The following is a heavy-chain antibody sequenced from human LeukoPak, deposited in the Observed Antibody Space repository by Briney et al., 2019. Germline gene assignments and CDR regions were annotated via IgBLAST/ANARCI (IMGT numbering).Heavy chain of an antibody. Sequence: GGSLRLSCAASGFTFSNYVMRWVRQAPGKGPEWVSGINGGGGSTFYAESVTGRFTISRDNSKNTLFLQMNTLRVEDTAVYYCVKDGRRSPPCWGQGTLVTVSS. CDR3: VKDGRRSPPC. J-gene: IGHJ4*02. CDR1: GFTFSNYV. D-gene: IGHD2-15*01. V-gene: IGHV3-23*01. CDR2: INGGGGST.